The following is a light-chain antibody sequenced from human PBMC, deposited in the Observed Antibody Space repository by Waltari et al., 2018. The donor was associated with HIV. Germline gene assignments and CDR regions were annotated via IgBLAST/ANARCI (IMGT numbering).Light chain of an antibody. Sequence: EIVLTQSPATLSLSPGERATLSCRAGQSVSGYLAWYQQKPGQAPRLLIYDASSRATGIPARFSGSESGTDFTLTISSLEPEDFAVYYCHQRSNWPQTFGQGTKVEIK. V-gene: IGKV3-11*01. CDR1: QSVSGY. CDR3: HQRSNWPQT. CDR2: DAS. J-gene: IGKJ1*01.